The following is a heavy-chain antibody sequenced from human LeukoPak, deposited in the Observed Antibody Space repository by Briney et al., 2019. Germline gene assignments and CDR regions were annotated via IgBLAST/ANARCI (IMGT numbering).Heavy chain of an antibody. CDR1: GGTFSSYA. V-gene: IGHV1-69*05. Sequence: ASVKVSCKASGGTFSSYAISWVRQAPGQGLEWMGGIIPIFGTANYAQKFQGRVTITTDESTSIAYMELSSLRSEDTAVYYCARMATAMVTGYYFDYWGQGTLVTVSS. CDR3: ARMATAMVTGYYFDY. CDR2: IIPIFGTA. D-gene: IGHD5-18*01. J-gene: IGHJ4*02.